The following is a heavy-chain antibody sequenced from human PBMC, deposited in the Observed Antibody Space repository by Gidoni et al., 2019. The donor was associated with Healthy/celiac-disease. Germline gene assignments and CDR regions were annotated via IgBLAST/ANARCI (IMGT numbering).Heavy chain of an antibody. CDR1: GGTCSSYA. CDR3: ARAGYSYGQPEYSFDY. CDR2: IIPIFGTA. D-gene: IGHD5-18*01. V-gene: IGHV1-69*01. J-gene: IGHJ4*02. Sequence: QVQLGQSGAEVKRPGSAVKGSCVAAGGTCSSYAISWVRQAPGQGLEWMGGIIPIFGTANYAQKFQGRVTITADESTSTAYMELSSLRSEDTAVYDCARAGYSYGQPEYSFDYWGQGTLVTVSS.